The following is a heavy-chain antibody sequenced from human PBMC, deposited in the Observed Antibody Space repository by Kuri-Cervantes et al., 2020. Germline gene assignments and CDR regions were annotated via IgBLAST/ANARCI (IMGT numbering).Heavy chain of an antibody. Sequence: GESLKISCVGSGFSFRSFGMHWVRQAPGRGLEWVAVIWYDGGTKYYSESVKGRFTISRDNSKNTLYLQMNSLRAEDTAVYYCASPWAATMVRGYGMDVWGQGTTVTVSS. D-gene: IGHD3-10*01. CDR1: GFSFRSFG. J-gene: IGHJ6*02. CDR2: IWYDGGTK. V-gene: IGHV3-33*01. CDR3: ASPWAATMVRGYGMDV.